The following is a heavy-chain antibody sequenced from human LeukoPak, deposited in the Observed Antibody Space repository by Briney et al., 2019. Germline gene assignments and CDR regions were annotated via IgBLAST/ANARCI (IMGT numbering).Heavy chain of an antibody. J-gene: IGHJ6*02. CDR2: ISSSSSYI. D-gene: IGHD2-15*01. CDR1: GFTFSSYS. Sequence: GGSLRLSCAASGFTFSSYSMNWVRQAPGKGLEWVSSISSSSSYIYYADSVKGRFTISRDNAKNSLYLQMNSLRAEDTAVYYCARECRGGSCLGQSYYYYGMDVWGQGTTVTVSS. CDR3: ARECRGGSCLGQSYYYYGMDV. V-gene: IGHV3-21*01.